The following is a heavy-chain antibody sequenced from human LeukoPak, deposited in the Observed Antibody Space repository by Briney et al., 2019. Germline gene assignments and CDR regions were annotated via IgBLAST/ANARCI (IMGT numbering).Heavy chain of an antibody. D-gene: IGHD1-1*01. CDR2: IYYSGST. J-gene: IGHJ4*02. V-gene: IGHV4-39*07. CDR1: GGSISSSSYY. Sequence: SETLSLTCTVSGGSISSSSYYWGWIRQPPGKGLEWIGSIYYSGSTYYNPSLKSRVTISVDKSKNQFSLKLSSVTAADTAVYYCARASHWNQLHYFDYWGQGTLVTVSS. CDR3: ARASHWNQLHYFDY.